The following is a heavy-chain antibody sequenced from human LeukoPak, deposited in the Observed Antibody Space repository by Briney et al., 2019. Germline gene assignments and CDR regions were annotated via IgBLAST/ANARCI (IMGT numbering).Heavy chain of an antibody. J-gene: IGHJ4*02. CDR1: GFTFSSYG. V-gene: IGHV3-30*02. Sequence: GGSLRLSCAASGFTFSSYGMHWVRQAPGRGLEWVAFVRFDGSNKYYADSVKGRFTISRDNSKNTLYLQMNSLRAEDTAVYYCAKELPNYDSSGYYYFDYWGQGTLVTVSS. CDR2: VRFDGSNK. CDR3: AKELPNYDSSGYYYFDY. D-gene: IGHD3-22*01.